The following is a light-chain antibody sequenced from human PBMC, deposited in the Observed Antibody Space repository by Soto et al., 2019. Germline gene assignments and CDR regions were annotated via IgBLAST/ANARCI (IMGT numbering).Light chain of an antibody. CDR1: SSDVGAYDY. CDR3: ISYTGSSTLYV. J-gene: IGLJ1*01. V-gene: IGLV2-14*01. CDR2: DVT. Sequence: QSALTQPASVSGSPGQSITLSCTGTSSDVGAYDYVSWYQQHPGKAPKLMIYDVTNRPSGVSNRFSGSKSGNTASLTISGLQAEDEADYYCISYTGSSTLYVFGTGTKLTVL.